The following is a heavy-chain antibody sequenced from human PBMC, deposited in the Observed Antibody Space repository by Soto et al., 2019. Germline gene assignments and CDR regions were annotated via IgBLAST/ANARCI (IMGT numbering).Heavy chain of an antibody. CDR3: ARVPYYDFWSGYHNWFDP. J-gene: IGHJ5*02. V-gene: IGHV4-34*01. CDR2: INHSGST. D-gene: IGHD3-3*01. Sequence: SETLSLTCAVYGGSFRGYYWSWIRQPPGKGLEWIGEINHSGSTNYNPSLKSRVTISVDTSKNQFSLKLSSVTAADTAVYYCARVPYYDFWSGYHNWFDPWGQGTLVTVSS. CDR1: GGSFRGYY.